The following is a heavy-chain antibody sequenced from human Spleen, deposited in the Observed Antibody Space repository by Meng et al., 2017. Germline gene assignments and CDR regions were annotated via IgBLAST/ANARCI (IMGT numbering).Heavy chain of an antibody. CDR3: TRERKDSAMVTSAPFDY. V-gene: IGHV1-2*06. CDR1: GYTFTSYD. Sequence: ASVKVSCKASGYTFTSYDINWVRQAPGQGLEWMGRINPNSSGTNFAQQFQGRVTLTRDGSISTVYMELSRLRPDDAAVYYCTRERKDSAMVTSAPFDYWGQGTLVTVSS. J-gene: IGHJ4*02. D-gene: IGHD5-18*01. CDR2: INPNSSGT.